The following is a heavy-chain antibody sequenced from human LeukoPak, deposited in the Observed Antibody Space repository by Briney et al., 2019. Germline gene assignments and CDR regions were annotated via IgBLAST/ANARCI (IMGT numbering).Heavy chain of an antibody. D-gene: IGHD3-10*01. CDR3: ARDLSGSLYFDY. V-gene: IGHV3-48*01. CDR1: GFTFSWYS. Sequence: PGGSLRLSCAASGFTFSWYSMNWVRQAPGKGLEWVSYISSTSSTIYYADSVKGRFTISRDNAKNLLYLQMNNLRAEDTAVYYCARDLSGSLYFDYWGQGTLVTVSS. CDR2: ISSTSSTI. J-gene: IGHJ4*02.